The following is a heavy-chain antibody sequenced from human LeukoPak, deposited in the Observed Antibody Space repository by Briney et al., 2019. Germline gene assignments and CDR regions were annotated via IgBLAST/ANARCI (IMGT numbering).Heavy chain of an antibody. D-gene: IGHD6-6*01. CDR3: ARLAARPY. CDR1: GFTVSTNF. CDR2: IYADGGT. V-gene: IGHV3-53*01. J-gene: IGHJ4*02. Sequence: PGGSLRLSCAVSGFTVSTNFMSWVRQAPGRGLEWVSIIYADGGTSYADSVKGRFTISRDNSKYTVYLQMSSLRAEDTAVYYCARLAARPYWGQGTLVTVSS.